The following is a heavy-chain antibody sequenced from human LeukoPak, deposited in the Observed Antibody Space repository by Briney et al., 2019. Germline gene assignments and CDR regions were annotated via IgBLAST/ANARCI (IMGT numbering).Heavy chain of an antibody. CDR3: ARDGSSWSNWLDP. J-gene: IGHJ5*02. V-gene: IGHV3-74*01. CDR1: GFTFSSYA. D-gene: IGHD6-13*01. CDR2: IKSDGSST. Sequence: GGSLRLSCAASGFTFSSYAMSWVRQAPGKGLVWVSRIKSDGSSTGYADSVKGRFTISRDNAKNTLYLQMNSLRVEDTAVYYCARDGSSWSNWLDPWGQGTLVTVSS.